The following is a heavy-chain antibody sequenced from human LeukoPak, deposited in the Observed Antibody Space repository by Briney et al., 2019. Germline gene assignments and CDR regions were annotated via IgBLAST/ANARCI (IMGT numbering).Heavy chain of an antibody. V-gene: IGHV1-69*04. D-gene: IGHD5-12*01. CDR1: GYTFTSYG. J-gene: IGHJ5*02. CDR3: ARAPFSGRGTFDP. Sequence: SVKVSCKASGYTFTSYGISWVRQAPGQGLEWMGRIIPILGIANYAQKFQGRVTITADKSTSTAYMELSSLRSEDTAVYYCARAPFSGRGTFDPWGQGTLVTVSS. CDR2: IIPILGIA.